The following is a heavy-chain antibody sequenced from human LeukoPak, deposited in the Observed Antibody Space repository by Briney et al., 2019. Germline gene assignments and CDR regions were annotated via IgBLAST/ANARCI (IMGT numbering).Heavy chain of an antibody. D-gene: IGHD7-27*01. CDR3: VRTPPNWGFDY. J-gene: IGHJ4*02. Sequence: ASVKVSCKASGYTFTSYGISWVRQAPGQGLEWMGWISAYSGDTNYAQKFQGRVTMTSDSSISTAYMELSSLRSEDTAIYYCVRTPPNWGFDYWGQGTLVTVSS. CDR1: GYTFTSYG. CDR2: ISAYSGDT. V-gene: IGHV1-18*01.